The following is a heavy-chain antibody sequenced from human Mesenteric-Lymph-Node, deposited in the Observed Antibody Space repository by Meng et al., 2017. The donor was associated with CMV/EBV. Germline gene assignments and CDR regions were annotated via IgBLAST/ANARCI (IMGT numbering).Heavy chain of an antibody. CDR1: GYTFTGYY. CDR3: ARESGCSSTSCRYYYYYGMDV. V-gene: IGHV1-2*02. D-gene: IGHD2-2*01. CDR2: INPNSGGT. Sequence: ASVKVSCKASGYTFTGYYMHWVRQAPGQGLEWMGWINPNSGGTNYAQKFQGRVTMTRDTSISTAYMELSRLRSDDTAVYYCARESGCSSTSCRYYYYYGMDVWGQGTTVTVSS. J-gene: IGHJ6*02.